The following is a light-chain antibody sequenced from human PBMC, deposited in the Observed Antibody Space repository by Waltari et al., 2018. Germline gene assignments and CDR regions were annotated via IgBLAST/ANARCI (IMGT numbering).Light chain of an antibody. V-gene: IGLV1-44*01. Sequence: QSVLTQPPSASGTPGPRVTISCSGSSSNIGKTTSNWYQQLPGTAPKLVIYFNDQRPSGVPDRFSGSKSGTSASLAISGLQSEDEADFHCAVWDDSLNGLIFGGGTKLTVL. CDR3: AVWDDSLNGLI. CDR2: FND. CDR1: SSNIGKTT. J-gene: IGLJ2*01.